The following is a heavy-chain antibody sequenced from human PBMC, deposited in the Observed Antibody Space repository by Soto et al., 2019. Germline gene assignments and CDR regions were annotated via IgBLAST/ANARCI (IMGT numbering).Heavy chain of an antibody. V-gene: IGHV3-9*01. CDR1: GFTFDDYA. Sequence: GGSLRLSCAASGFTFDDYAMHWVRQAPGKGLEWVSGISWNSGSIGYADSVKGRFTISRDKAKNSLYLQMNSLRAEDTALYYCAKDITGYFDYWGQGTLVTVSS. J-gene: IGHJ4*02. CDR3: AKDITGYFDY. CDR2: ISWNSGSI.